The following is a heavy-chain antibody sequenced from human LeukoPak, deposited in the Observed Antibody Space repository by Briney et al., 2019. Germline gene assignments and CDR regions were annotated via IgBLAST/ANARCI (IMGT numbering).Heavy chain of an antibody. V-gene: IGHV3-23*01. D-gene: IGHD5-24*01. Sequence: PGGSLRLSCAASGFTFSSSAMSWVRQAPGKGLEWVSAISNNGGYTYYADSVKGRFTISRDNSKNTLYLQMNSLRAEDTAVYYCATHRWGRDGYKMPFDYWGQGTLVTVSS. J-gene: IGHJ4*02. CDR3: ATHRWGRDGYKMPFDY. CDR1: GFTFSSSA. CDR2: ISNNGGYT.